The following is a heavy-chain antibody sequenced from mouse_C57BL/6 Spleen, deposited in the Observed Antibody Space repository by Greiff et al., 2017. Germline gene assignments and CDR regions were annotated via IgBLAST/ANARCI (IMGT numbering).Heavy chain of an antibody. V-gene: IGHV1-64*01. D-gene: IGHD4-1*01. Sequence: QVQLQQPGAELVKPGASVKLSCKASGYTFTSYWMHWVKQRPGQGLEWIGMIHPNSGSTNYNEKFKSKATLTVDKSSSTAYMQLSSLTSEDSAVYYCALTGFLYYFDYWGQGTTLTVSS. J-gene: IGHJ2*01. CDR3: ALTGFLYYFDY. CDR2: IHPNSGST. CDR1: GYTFTSYW.